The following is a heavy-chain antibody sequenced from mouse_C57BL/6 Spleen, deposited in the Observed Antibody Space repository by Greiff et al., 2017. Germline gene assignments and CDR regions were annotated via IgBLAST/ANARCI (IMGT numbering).Heavy chain of an antibody. D-gene: IGHD1-1*01. CDR2: IDPSDSYT. CDR1: GYTFTSYW. J-gene: IGHJ3*01. V-gene: IGHV1-69*01. CDR3: ARYYYGSSSFAY. Sequence: QVQLQQPGAELVMPGASVKLSCKASGYTFTSYWMHWVKQRPGQGLEWIGEIDPSDSYTNYNQKFKSKSTLTVDKSSSTAYMQLSSLTSEDSAVYYCARYYYGSSSFAYWGQGTLVTVSA.